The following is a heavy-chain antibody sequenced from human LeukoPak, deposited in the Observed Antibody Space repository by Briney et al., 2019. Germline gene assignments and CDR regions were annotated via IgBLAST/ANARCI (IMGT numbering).Heavy chain of an antibody. CDR3: ARTTAICSSTSCYRWGFDY. J-gene: IGHJ4*02. V-gene: IGHV7-4-1*02. Sequence: ASVKVSCKASGYTFTSYAMNWVRQAPGQGLEWMGWINTNTGNPTYAQGFTGRFVFSLDTSVSTAYLQINSLKAEDTAVYYCARTTAICSSTSCYRWGFDYWGQGTLVTVSS. CDR2: INTNTGNP. D-gene: IGHD2-2*02. CDR1: GYTFTSYA.